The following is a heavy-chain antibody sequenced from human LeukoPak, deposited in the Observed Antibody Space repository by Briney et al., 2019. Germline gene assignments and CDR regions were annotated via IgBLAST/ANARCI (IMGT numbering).Heavy chain of an antibody. Sequence: SETLSLTCTVSGGSISSSSYYWGWIRQPPGKGLEWIGYIYYSGSTYYNPSLKSRVTISVDTSKNQFSLKLSSVTAADTAVYYCARDPGGITTGAFDIWGQGTMVTVSS. V-gene: IGHV4-39*07. D-gene: IGHD3-3*01. CDR3: ARDPGGITTGAFDI. CDR1: GGSISSSSYY. J-gene: IGHJ3*02. CDR2: IYYSGST.